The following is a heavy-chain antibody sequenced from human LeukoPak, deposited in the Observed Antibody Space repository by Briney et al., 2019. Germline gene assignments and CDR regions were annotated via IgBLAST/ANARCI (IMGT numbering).Heavy chain of an antibody. Sequence: NSSETLSLTCTVSGGSISSGGYYWSWIRQPPGKGLEWIGYIYHSGSTYYNPSLKSRVTISVDRSKNQFSLKLSSVTAADTAVYYCARVRQQLVTLDYWGQGTLVTVSS. J-gene: IGHJ4*02. D-gene: IGHD6-13*01. CDR2: IYHSGST. CDR3: ARVRQQLVTLDY. CDR1: GGSISSGGYY. V-gene: IGHV4-30-2*01.